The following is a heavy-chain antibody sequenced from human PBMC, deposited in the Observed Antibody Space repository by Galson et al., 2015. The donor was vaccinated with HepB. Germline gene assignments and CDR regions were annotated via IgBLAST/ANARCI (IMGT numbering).Heavy chain of an antibody. CDR3: AKSVIAVAGPYYYGMDV. CDR1: GGTFSSYA. D-gene: IGHD6-19*01. J-gene: IGHJ6*02. CDR2: IIPIFGTA. Sequence: SVTVSCKASGGTFSSYAISWVRQAPGQGLEWMGGIIPIFGTANYAQKFQGRVTITADESTSTAYMELSSLRSEDTAVYYCAKSVIAVAGPYYYGMDVWGQGTTVTVSS. V-gene: IGHV1-69*13.